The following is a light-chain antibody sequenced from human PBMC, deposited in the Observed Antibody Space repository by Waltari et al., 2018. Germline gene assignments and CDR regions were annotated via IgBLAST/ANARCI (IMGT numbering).Light chain of an antibody. CDR1: ERISKY. V-gene: IGKV3-20*01. CDR3: QHYVNLPAT. Sequence: GDSATLSYRASERISKYLAWYQQKPGQAPRLLIYHASSRSSCIPDRFSGSGFGTDFSLTINRLEPEDFAVYYCQHYVNLPATFGQGTKLEIK. CDR2: HAS. J-gene: IGKJ1*01.